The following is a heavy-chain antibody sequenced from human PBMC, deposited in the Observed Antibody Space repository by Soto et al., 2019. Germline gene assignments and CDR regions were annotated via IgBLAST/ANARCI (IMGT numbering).Heavy chain of an antibody. V-gene: IGHV1-2*04. CDR3: ARGRDYYGSGSDSSFGWFDP. D-gene: IGHD3-10*01. Sequence: QVQLVQSGAEVKKPGASVKVSCKASGYTFTGYYMHWVRQAPGQGLEWMGWINPNSGGTNYAQKFQGWFNMTRDRAISIAYMELSRLRSDDTAVYYCARGRDYYGSGSDSSFGWFDPWGQGTLVTVSS. J-gene: IGHJ5*02. CDR1: GYTFTGYY. CDR2: INPNSGGT.